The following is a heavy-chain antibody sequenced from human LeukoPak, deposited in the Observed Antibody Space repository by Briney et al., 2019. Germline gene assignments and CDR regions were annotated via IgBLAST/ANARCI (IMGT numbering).Heavy chain of an antibody. J-gene: IGHJ6*03. V-gene: IGHV3-7*01. CDR2: IKQDGSEK. D-gene: IGHD1-7*01. CDR1: GFTFSSYW. Sequence: PGGSLRLSCAASGFTFSSYWMSWVRQAPGKGLEWVANIKQDGSEKYYVDSVKGRFTISRDNAKNSLYLQMNSLRAEDTAVYYCARSSTGTYYYYYMDVWGKGTTVTVSS. CDR3: ARSSTGTYYYYYMDV.